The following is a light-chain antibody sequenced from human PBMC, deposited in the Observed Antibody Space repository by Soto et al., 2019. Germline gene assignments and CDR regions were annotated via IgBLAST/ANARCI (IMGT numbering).Light chain of an antibody. CDR2: LAS. J-gene: IGKJ4*01. V-gene: IGKV2-28*01. CDR3: RQSLQIPT. CDR1: QSLLHSNGYNY. Sequence: DIVMTQSPLSLSVTPGEPASISCRSSQSLLHSNGYNYLDWYLQKPGQSPQLLIYLASSRASGVPDRFSGSGAGTDFSLKISRVEAEDFGVYYCRQSLQIPTVGGGTKVEIK.